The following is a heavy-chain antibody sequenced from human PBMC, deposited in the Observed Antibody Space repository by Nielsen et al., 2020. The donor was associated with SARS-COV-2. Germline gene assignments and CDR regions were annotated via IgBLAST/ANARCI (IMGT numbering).Heavy chain of an antibody. D-gene: IGHD3-22*01. CDR2: IYPGDSDT. J-gene: IGHJ6*02. V-gene: IGHV5-51*01. CDR3: ARQYYDSRDGMDV. Sequence: GGSLRLSCKGSGYSFTSYWIGWVRQMPGKGLEWMGIIYPGDSDTRYSPSFQGQVTISTDKSISTAYLQWSSLKASDTAMYYCARQYYDSRDGMDVWGQGTTVTVSS. CDR1: GYSFTSYW.